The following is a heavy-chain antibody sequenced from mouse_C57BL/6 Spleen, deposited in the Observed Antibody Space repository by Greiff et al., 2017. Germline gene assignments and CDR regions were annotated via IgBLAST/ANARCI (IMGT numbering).Heavy chain of an antibody. CDR1: GYTFTDYE. J-gene: IGHJ2*01. CDR2: IDPETGGT. Sequence: QVQLKQSGAELVRPGASVTLSCKASGYTFTDYEMHWVKQTPVHGLEWIGAIDPETGGTAYNQKFKGKAILTADKSSSTAYMELRSLTSEDSAVYYCTRHYYYGSSPDYWGQGTTLTVSS. V-gene: IGHV1-15*01. D-gene: IGHD1-1*01. CDR3: TRHYYYGSSPDY.